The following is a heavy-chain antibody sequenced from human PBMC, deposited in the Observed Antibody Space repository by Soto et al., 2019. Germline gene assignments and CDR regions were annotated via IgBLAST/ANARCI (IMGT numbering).Heavy chain of an antibody. V-gene: IGHV1-46*01. Sequence: ASVKVSFKASGYTFTSYYMHWVRQAPGQGLEWMGIINPSGGSTSYAQKFQGRVTMTRDTSTSTVYMELSSLRSEDTAVYYCARVAGLGWSGRYAFDIWGQGTMVTVSS. CDR2: INPSGGST. D-gene: IGHD3-3*01. CDR1: GYTFTSYY. CDR3: ARVAGLGWSGRYAFDI. J-gene: IGHJ3*02.